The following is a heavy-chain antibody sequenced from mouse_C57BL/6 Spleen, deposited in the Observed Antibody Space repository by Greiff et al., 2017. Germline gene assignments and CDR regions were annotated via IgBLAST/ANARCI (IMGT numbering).Heavy chain of an antibody. Sequence: VQLQQPGAELVKPGASVKLSCKASGYTFTSYWMHWVKQRPGQGLEWIGMIHPNSGSTNYNEKFKSKATLTVDKSSSTAYMQLSSLTSEDSAVYYCARSMVTTGDYFDYWGQGTTLTVSS. J-gene: IGHJ2*01. D-gene: IGHD2-2*01. CDR1: GYTFTSYW. CDR2: IHPNSGST. V-gene: IGHV1-64*01. CDR3: ARSMVTTGDYFDY.